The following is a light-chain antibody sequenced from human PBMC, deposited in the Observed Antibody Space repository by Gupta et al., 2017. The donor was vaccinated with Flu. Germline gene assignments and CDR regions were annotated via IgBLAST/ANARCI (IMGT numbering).Light chain of an antibody. CDR2: AAS. V-gene: IGKV1-39*01. Sequence: IQMTQSRSSLSASVCDRVTITCRASHSISSYLNWYQQKPGKALKLLIYAASSLQSGVPSRFSGSGSGTDFTLTISSLQPEDFATYYCQQSDSTLWTFGQGTKVEIK. CDR3: QQSDSTLWT. CDR1: HSISSY. J-gene: IGKJ1*01.